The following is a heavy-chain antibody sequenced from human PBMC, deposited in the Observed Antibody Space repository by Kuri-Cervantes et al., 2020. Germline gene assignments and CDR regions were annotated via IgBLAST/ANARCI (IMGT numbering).Heavy chain of an antibody. CDR1: GGSISSGGYY. CDR3: ARAGDIAVAGTWGGGMDV. CDR2: IYYSGST. V-gene: IGHV4-31*03. D-gene: IGHD6-19*01. J-gene: IGHJ6*02. Sequence: SETLSLTCTVSGGSISSGGYYWSWIRQHPGKGLEWIGYIYYSGSTYYNPPLKSRVTISVDTPKNQFSLKLSSVTAADTAVYYCARAGDIAVAGTWGGGMDVWGQGTTVTVSS.